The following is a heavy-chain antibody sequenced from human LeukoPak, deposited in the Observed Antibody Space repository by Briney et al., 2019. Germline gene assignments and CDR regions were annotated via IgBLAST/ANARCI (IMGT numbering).Heavy chain of an antibody. Sequence: PGGSLRLSCAASGFTFSSYRMNWVRRAPGKGLEWVSYISTSSSTIYYADSVKGRFTISRDNAKNSLYLQMNSLRAEDTALYYCAKDATSGDYGSGSYDYWGQGTLVTVSS. CDR2: ISTSSSTI. CDR3: AKDATSGDYGSGSYDY. J-gene: IGHJ4*02. D-gene: IGHD3-10*01. CDR1: GFTFSSYR. V-gene: IGHV3-48*01.